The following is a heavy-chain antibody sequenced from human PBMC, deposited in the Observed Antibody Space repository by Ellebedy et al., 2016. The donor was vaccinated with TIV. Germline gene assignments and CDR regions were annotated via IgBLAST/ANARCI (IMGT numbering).Heavy chain of an antibody. J-gene: IGHJ4*02. Sequence: MPSETLSLTCTVSGPSTTPDGYYWNWIRQHPRKGLERIGYIYYSGSTYYNPSLKSRVTISVDTSKNHVSLNLTSVTAADTALYYCARGTWGYYPDSSGYYRGDFDLWGQGTLVTVSA. CDR2: IYYSGST. CDR3: ARGTWGYYPDSSGYYRGDFDL. D-gene: IGHD3-22*01. CDR1: GPSTTPDGYY. V-gene: IGHV4-31*03.